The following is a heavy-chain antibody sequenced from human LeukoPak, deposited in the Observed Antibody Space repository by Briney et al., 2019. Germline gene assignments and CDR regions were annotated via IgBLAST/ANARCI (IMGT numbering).Heavy chain of an antibody. Sequence: GGSLRLSCAASGFTFSSYAMSWVRQAPGKGLEWVSGISGSGDNTYYAGSVKGRFTISRDNSKNTLYVQVNSLGTEDTAAYYCAKGSYYDSSGSFYFDYWGQGTLVTVSS. CDR1: GFTFSSYA. V-gene: IGHV3-23*01. CDR3: AKGSYYDSSGSFYFDY. D-gene: IGHD3-22*01. CDR2: ISGSGDNT. J-gene: IGHJ4*02.